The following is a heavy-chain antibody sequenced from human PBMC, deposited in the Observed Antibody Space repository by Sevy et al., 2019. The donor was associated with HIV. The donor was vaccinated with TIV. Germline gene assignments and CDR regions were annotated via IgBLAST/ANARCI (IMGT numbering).Heavy chain of an antibody. CDR3: ARAYCSGGRCYSLAY. CDR2: VSARNGDT. CDR1: GYTFNTYR. J-gene: IGHJ4*02. D-gene: IGHD2-15*01. Sequence: ASVKVSCKASGYTFNTYRISWVRQAPGQGLELMGWVSARNGDTNYAQKFQGTVTMITDTSTSTAYMDLRSLRSDDTAIYYCARAYCSGGRCYSLAYWGQGTLVTVSS. V-gene: IGHV1-18*01.